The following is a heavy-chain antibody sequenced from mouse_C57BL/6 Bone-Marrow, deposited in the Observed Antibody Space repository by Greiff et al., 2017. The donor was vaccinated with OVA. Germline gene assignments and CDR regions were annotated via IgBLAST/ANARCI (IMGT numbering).Heavy chain of an antibody. CDR2: ISYYGSN. V-gene: IGHV3-6*01. CDR1: GYSITSVYS. CDR3: ARELTGTGAFAY. D-gene: IGHD4-1*01. Sequence: DVQLQESGPGLVKPSQSLSLTCSVTGYSITSVYSWNWIRLFPGNKLEWMGYISYYGSNKYNPSLKNHLSITRDTSKNQFFLKLNSVTTEDTATYYCARELTGTGAFAYWGQGTLVTVSA. J-gene: IGHJ3*01.